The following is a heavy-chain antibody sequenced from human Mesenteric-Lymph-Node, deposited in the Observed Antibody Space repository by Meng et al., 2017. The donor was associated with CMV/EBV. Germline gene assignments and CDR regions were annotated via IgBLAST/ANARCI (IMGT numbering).Heavy chain of an antibody. J-gene: IGHJ4*03. Sequence: GGSLRLSCTVSGLSAGDSFMTWVRQAPGKGLEWVGFIRSKNSGGTTEYAASVKGRFTISRDESNSVAYLQMNSLRIEDTAVYYCTRCGINCYLDYWGQGTLVTVSS. D-gene: IGHD2-15*01. CDR3: TRCGINCYLDY. V-gene: IGHV3-49*04. CDR2: IRSKNSGGTT. CDR1: GLSAGDSF.